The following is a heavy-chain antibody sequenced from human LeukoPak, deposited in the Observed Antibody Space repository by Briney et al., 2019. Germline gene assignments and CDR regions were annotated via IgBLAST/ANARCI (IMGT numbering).Heavy chain of an antibody. CDR1: GGTFSSYA. D-gene: IGHD3-10*01. CDR2: ISAYNGNT. V-gene: IGHV1-18*01. CDR3: ATPYYGSGSYYMGHDAFDI. J-gene: IGHJ3*02. Sequence: ASVKVSCKASGGTFSSYAISWVRQAPGQGLEWMGGISAYNGNTNYAQKLQGRVTMTTDTSTSTAYMELGSLRSDDTAVYYCATPYYGSGSYYMGHDAFDIWGQGTMVTVSS.